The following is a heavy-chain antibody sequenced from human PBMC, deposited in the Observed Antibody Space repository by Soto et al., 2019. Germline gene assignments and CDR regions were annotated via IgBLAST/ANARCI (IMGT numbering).Heavy chain of an antibody. V-gene: IGHV3-30-3*01. J-gene: IGHJ2*01. CDR3: ARVTIAVAGTAGYSDL. CDR2: ISYDGSNK. D-gene: IGHD6-19*01. Sequence: QVQLVESGGGVVQPGRSLRLSCAASGFTFSSYAMHWVRQAPGKGLEWVAVISYDGSNKYNADSVKGRFTISRDNSKNRRYLQMNSRGAEDTALYYCARVTIAVAGTAGYSDLWGRGTLVNVSS. CDR1: GFTFSSYA.